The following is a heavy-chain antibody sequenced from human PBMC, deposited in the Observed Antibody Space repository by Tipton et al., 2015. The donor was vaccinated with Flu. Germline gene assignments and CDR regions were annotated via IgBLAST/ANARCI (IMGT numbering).Heavy chain of an antibody. J-gene: IGHJ6*03. Sequence: GSLRLSCTASGITFSSYAMSWVRQAPGKGLEWVSSIVRSGINTYYADSVKGRFTISRDNSKNTLYLQMSSLRAEDTAIYYCAKCYSTSFAYYYYYYMDVWGKGTAVTVSS. CDR2: IVRSGINT. D-gene: IGHD6-13*01. V-gene: IGHV3-23*01. CDR1: GITFSSYA. CDR3: AKCYSTSFAYYYYYYMDV.